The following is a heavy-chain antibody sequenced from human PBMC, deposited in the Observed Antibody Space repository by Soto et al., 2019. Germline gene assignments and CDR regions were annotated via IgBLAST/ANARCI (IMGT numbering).Heavy chain of an antibody. D-gene: IGHD6-6*01. V-gene: IGHV1-69*01. CDR1: GGTFSSYA. J-gene: IGHJ5*02. CDR2: IIPIFGTA. Sequence: QVQLVQSGAEVKKPGSSVKVSCKASGGTFSSYAIGWVRQAPGQGLEWMGGIIPIFGTANYAQKFQGRVTITADETTSTAYMELSSLRSEDTEVYYCERDPRGVQQIVPSTWFDHWGQGTLVTVSS. CDR3: ERDPRGVQQIVPSTWFDH.